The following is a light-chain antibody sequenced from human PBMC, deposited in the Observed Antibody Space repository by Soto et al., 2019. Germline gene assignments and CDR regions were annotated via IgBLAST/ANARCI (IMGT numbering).Light chain of an antibody. CDR3: QQYDDSLLT. V-gene: IGKV3-20*01. CDR1: QSVSSN. CDR2: GAS. Sequence: EIVLTQSPGTLSFSPGERATLSCRASQSVSSNLAWYQQKPGQAPRLLIYGASSRATGIPDRFSGSGSGTDFTLTISRLEPEDFAVYYCQQYDDSLLTFGGGTKVDIK. J-gene: IGKJ4*01.